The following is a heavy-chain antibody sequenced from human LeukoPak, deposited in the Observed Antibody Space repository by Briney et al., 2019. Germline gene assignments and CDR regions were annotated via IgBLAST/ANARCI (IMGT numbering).Heavy chain of an antibody. CDR2: INHSGST. Sequence: SETLSLTCAVYGGSFSGYYRSWIRQPPGKGLEWIGEINHSGSTNYNPSLKSRVTISVDTSKNQFSLKLSSVTAADTAVYYCARGGDVVVPVARSQKTTFDPWGQGTLVTVSS. CDR1: GGSFSGYY. D-gene: IGHD2-2*01. V-gene: IGHV4-34*01. CDR3: ARGGDVVVPVARSQKTTFDP. J-gene: IGHJ5*02.